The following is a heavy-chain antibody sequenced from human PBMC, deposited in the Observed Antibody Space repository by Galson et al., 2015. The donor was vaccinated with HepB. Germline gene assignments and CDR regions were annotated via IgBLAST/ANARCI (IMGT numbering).Heavy chain of an antibody. D-gene: IGHD2-21*01. J-gene: IGHJ2*01. CDR2: INPSGGST. CDR3: ARAAPPYCGGDCYPPYWYFDL. Sequence: SVKVSCKASGYTFTSYYMHWVRQAPGQGLEWMGIINPSGGSTSYAQKFQGRVTMTRDTSTSTVYMELSSLRSEDTAVYYCARAAPPYCGGDCYPPYWYFDLWGRGTLVTVSS. CDR1: GYTFTSYY. V-gene: IGHV1-46*01.